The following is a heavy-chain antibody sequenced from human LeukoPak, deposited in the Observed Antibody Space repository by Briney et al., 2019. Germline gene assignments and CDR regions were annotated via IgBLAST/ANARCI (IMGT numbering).Heavy chain of an antibody. V-gene: IGHV4-59*01. J-gene: IGHJ4*02. D-gene: IGHD4/OR15-4a*01. Sequence: PSVTLSLTCTVPGDSISSYYWSWIRQPPGKGLEWIGYMHNGVHTNYNPSLKSRVTISGDTSKNQLSLKLTSVTAADTAVYCCAATIKRDYGDTNLDYWGQGTLVTVSS. CDR2: MHNGVHT. CDR3: AATIKRDYGDTNLDY. CDR1: GDSISSYY.